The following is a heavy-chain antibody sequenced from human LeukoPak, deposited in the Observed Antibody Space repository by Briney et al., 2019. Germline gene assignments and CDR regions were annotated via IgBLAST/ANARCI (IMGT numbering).Heavy chain of an antibody. V-gene: IGHV1-46*01. Sequence: ASVKVSCKASGYTFTSYYIHWVRQAPGQGLEWMGKINPSGAYTSNAQKFQGRVTMTRDTPTSTVYMEVSSLTSEDTGVYYCARGAGSSGWYYYYGMDVWGQGTTVTVSS. CDR1: GYTFTSYY. CDR3: ARGAGSSGWYYYYGMDV. J-gene: IGHJ6*02. D-gene: IGHD6-19*01. CDR2: INPSGAYT.